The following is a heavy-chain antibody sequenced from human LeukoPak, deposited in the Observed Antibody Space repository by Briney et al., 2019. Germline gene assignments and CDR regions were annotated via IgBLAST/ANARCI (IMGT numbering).Heavy chain of an antibody. J-gene: IGHJ4*02. V-gene: IGHV4-31*03. CDR2: IYYSGST. Sequence: SQSLSLTCTVSGGSISSGGYYWSWIRQHPGKGLEWIGYIYYSGSTYYNPSLKSRVTISVDTSKNQFSLKLSSVTAADTAVYYCARARGGTVTTSPFDYWGQGTLVTVSS. CDR3: ARARGGTVTTSPFDY. CDR1: GGSISSGGYY. D-gene: IGHD4-17*01.